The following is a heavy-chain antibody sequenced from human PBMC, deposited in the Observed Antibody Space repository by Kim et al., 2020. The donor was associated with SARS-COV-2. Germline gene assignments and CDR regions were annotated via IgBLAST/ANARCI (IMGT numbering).Heavy chain of an antibody. D-gene: IGHD1-7*01. CDR1: GFTFGDYA. V-gene: IGHV3-49*04. CDR2: IRSKTYGGTT. J-gene: IGHJ6*02. Sequence: GGSLRLSCTASGFTFGDYAMSWVRQATGQGLEWVGFIRSKTYGGTTDYAASVKGRFTISRDDSKSIAYLEMNSLKTEDTAVYYCTRERMTGTTRGMDVWGQGTTVTVSS. CDR3: TRERMTGTTRGMDV.